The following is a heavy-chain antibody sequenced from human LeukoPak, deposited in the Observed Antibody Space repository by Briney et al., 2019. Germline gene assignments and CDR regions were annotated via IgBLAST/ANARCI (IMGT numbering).Heavy chain of an antibody. V-gene: IGHV3-30-3*01. J-gene: IGHJ4*02. CDR3: ARTMYITGSSDFDY. CDR2: ISYDGSKT. Sequence: GGSLRLSCAASGFTFTTYTMNWVRQAPGKGLEWVAVISYDGSKTYSADSVKGRFTISRDNSKNTLYLQMNSLRAEDTALYYCARTMYITGSSDFDYWGQGTLVTVSS. CDR1: GFTFTTYT. D-gene: IGHD1-26*01.